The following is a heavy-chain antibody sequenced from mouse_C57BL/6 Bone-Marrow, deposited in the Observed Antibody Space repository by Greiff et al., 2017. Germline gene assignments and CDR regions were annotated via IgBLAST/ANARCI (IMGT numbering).Heavy chain of an antibody. J-gene: IGHJ2*01. Sequence: QVQLKESGAELAKPGASVKLSCKASGYTFTSYWMHWVKQRPGQGLEWIGYINPSSGYTKYNQKFKDKATLTADKSSSTAYMQLSSLTYEDSAVDYCARHVLGPYYFDYWGQGTTLTVSS. CDR3: ARHVLGPYYFDY. D-gene: IGHD4-1*01. CDR1: GYTFTSYW. V-gene: IGHV1-7*01. CDR2: INPSSGYT.